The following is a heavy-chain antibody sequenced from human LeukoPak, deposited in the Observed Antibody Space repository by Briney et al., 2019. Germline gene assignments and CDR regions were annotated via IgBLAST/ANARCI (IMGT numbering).Heavy chain of an antibody. CDR3: ASWEKYDYGDYFDY. D-gene: IGHD4-17*01. V-gene: IGHV4-39*07. Sequence: PSETLSLTCTVSGGSISSSSYYWGWIRQPPGKGLEWIGSIYYSGSTYYNPSLKSRVTISVDTSKNQFSLKLSSVTAADTAVYYCASWEKYDYGDYFDYWGQGTLVTVSS. CDR2: IYYSGST. CDR1: GGSISSSSYY. J-gene: IGHJ4*02.